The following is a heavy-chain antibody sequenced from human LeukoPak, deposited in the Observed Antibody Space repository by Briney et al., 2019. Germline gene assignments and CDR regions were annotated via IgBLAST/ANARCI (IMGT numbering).Heavy chain of an antibody. CDR3: ARDKGVVTTSFDY. CDR1: GFTFSSYW. V-gene: IGHV3-7*01. D-gene: IGHD3-3*01. CDR2: IKQDGSEK. Sequence: PGGSLRLSCAASGFTFSSYWMSWVRHAPGKGLEWVANIKQDGSEKYYVDSVKGRFTISRDNAKNSLYPQTNSLRAEHRVVYYCARDKGVVTTSFDYWGQGTLVTVSS. J-gene: IGHJ4*02.